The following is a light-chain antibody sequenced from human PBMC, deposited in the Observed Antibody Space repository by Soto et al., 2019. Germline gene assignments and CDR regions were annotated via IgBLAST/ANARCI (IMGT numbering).Light chain of an antibody. CDR3: SSFTSTSTRL. Sequence: QSVLTQPASVSGSPGQSITISCTGTSSDIGSYDYVSWYQQHPGKAPNLIIYEVTDRPSGVSNRFSGSKSGNTASLTISGLQAEDEADYYCSSFTSTSTRLFGSGTKLTVL. CDR1: SSDIGSYDY. V-gene: IGLV2-14*01. J-gene: IGLJ1*01. CDR2: EVT.